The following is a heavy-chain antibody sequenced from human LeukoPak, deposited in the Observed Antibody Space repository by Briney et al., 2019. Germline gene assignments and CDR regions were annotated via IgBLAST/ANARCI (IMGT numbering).Heavy chain of an antibody. CDR3: AIVGGSGTDFDY. Sequence: SETLSLTCTVSGYSISSCYYWGWIRQPPGKGPEWIGSIYHSGSTYYNPSLKSRVTISVDTSKNQFSLKLSSVTAADTAVYYCAIVGGSGTDFDYWGQGTLVTVSS. D-gene: IGHD3-10*01. CDR2: IYHSGST. CDR1: GYSISSCYY. J-gene: IGHJ4*02. V-gene: IGHV4-38-2*02.